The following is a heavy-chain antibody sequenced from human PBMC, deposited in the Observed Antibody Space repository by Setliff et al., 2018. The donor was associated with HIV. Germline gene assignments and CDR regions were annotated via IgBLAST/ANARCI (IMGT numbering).Heavy chain of an antibody. CDR2: IYYSGST. CDR3: ALVTTYYYYYMDV. J-gene: IGHJ6*03. V-gene: IGHV4-39*01. CDR1: GGSISSSSYY. D-gene: IGHD4-4*01. Sequence: PSETLSLTCTVSGGSISSSSYYWGWIRQPPGKGLEWIGSIYYSGSTYYNPSLESRVTISVDTSKNQFSLKLSSVTAADTAVYYCALVTTYYYYYMDVWGKGTTVTVSS.